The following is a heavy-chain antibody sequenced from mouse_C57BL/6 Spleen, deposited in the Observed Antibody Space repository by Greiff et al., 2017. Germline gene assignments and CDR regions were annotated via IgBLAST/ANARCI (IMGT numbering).Heavy chain of an antibody. CDR3: ARGAYYRNYDAMDY. CDR1: GYTFTSYW. J-gene: IGHJ4*01. Sequence: VQLQQPGAELVKPGASVKLSCKASGYTFTSYWMQWVKQRPGQGLEWIGEIDPSDSYTNYNQKFKGKATLTVDTSSSPAYMQLSSLTSEDSAVYYCARGAYYRNYDAMDYWGQGTSVTVSS. CDR2: IDPSDSYT. V-gene: IGHV1-50*01. D-gene: IGHD2-10*01.